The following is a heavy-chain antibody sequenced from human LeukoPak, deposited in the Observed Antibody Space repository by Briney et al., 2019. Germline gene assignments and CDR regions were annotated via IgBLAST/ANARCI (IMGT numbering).Heavy chain of an antibody. CDR2: IIPIFGTA. Sequence: SVKVSCKASGGTFSSYAISWVRQAPGQGLEWMGGIIPIFGTANYAQKFQGRVTITADKSTSTAYMELSSLRSEDTAVYYCARDKGVYYYDSSGYSNYWGQGTLVTVSS. D-gene: IGHD3-22*01. V-gene: IGHV1-69*06. CDR1: GGTFSSYA. CDR3: ARDKGVYYYDSSGYSNY. J-gene: IGHJ4*02.